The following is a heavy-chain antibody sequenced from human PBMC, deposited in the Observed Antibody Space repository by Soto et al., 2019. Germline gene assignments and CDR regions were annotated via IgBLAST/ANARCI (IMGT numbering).Heavy chain of an antibody. Sequence: QMQLQASGPGLVKPSETLSLTCNVSGASVSHGYWSWIRQPPGKGLEWIGFMYFGGSFNYNPSLTRRATTSVETSKSQFSMKLRSVTASDTAVYYCARSYYDRTGFAVDPWGQGTLVTVSS. J-gene: IGHJ5*02. CDR3: ARSYYDRTGFAVDP. CDR1: GASVSHGY. D-gene: IGHD3-22*01. V-gene: IGHV4-59*02. CDR2: MYFGGSF.